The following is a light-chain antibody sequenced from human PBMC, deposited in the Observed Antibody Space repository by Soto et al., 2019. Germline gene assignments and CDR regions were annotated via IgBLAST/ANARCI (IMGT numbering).Light chain of an antibody. CDR2: GAS. CDR3: QQYNNWWT. Sequence: EIVMTQSPATLSVSPGERATHSCRASQSVSSNLAWYQQKPGQAPMLLIYGASTRATGIPARFSGSGSGTEFTLTISSLQSEDFAVYYCQQYNNWWTFGQGTKV. CDR1: QSVSSN. J-gene: IGKJ1*01. V-gene: IGKV3-15*01.